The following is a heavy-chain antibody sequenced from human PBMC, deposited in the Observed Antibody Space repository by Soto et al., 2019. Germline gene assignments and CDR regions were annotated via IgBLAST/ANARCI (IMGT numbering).Heavy chain of an antibody. CDR2: IIPIFGTA. V-gene: IGHV1-69*06. D-gene: IGHD2-15*01. CDR3: ARVDCSGGSCYSWDYYYYGMDV. J-gene: IGHJ6*02. Sequence: QVQLVQSGAEVKKPGSSVKVSCKASGGTFSSYAISWVRQAPGQGLEWMGGIIPIFGTANYAQKFQGRVTITADKSTSTAYMELSSLRSEHTAVYYCARVDCSGGSCYSWDYYYYGMDVWGQGTTVTVSS. CDR1: GGTFSSYA.